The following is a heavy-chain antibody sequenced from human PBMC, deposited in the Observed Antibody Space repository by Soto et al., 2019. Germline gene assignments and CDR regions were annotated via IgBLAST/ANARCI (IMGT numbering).Heavy chain of an antibody. CDR3: AVPRISRIRGEPPAY. CDR2: ITGSGGST. V-gene: IGHV3-23*01. Sequence: EVQLLESGGGLVQPGGSLRLSCTASEIIFSSFAMSWVRQAPGKGLEWVSSITGSGGSTYYADSVKGRFTISRDNSENTLYLQMNSLRAEDTAIYYCAVPRISRIRGEPPAYWGQGTLVTVSS. D-gene: IGHD3-10*01. CDR1: EIIFSSFA. J-gene: IGHJ4*02.